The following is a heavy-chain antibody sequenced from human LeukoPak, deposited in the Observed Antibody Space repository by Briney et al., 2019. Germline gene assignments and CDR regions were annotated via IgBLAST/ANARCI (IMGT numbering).Heavy chain of an antibody. CDR2: INHSGST. Sequence: SETLSLTCAVFGGSFSTYYWSWIRQPPGKGLEWIGEINHSGSTNYNPSLKSRVTISVDTSKNQFSLKLSSVTAADTAVYYCARGGFYCGGDCYVDYWGQGTLVTVSS. D-gene: IGHD2-21*02. CDR1: GGSFSTYY. J-gene: IGHJ4*02. V-gene: IGHV4-34*01. CDR3: ARGGFYCGGDCYVDY.